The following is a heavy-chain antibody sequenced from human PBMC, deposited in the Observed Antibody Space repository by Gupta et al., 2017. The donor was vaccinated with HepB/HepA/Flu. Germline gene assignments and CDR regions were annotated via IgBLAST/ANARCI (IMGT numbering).Heavy chain of an antibody. CDR2: IYYSGST. D-gene: IGHD1-26*01. CDR1: GGSVSSTNYY. V-gene: IGHV4-39*01. CDR3: TRSRGSYYDAFDV. Sequence: QLQLQESGPGLVKPSETLSLTCTVSGGSVSSTNYYWGWIRQSPGKGLEWIGSIYYSGSTYDKGARKSRVNMSVDTSKNQFSLKMSSVTAADTAVFYCTRSRGSYYDAFDVWGLGKMVTISS. J-gene: IGHJ3*01.